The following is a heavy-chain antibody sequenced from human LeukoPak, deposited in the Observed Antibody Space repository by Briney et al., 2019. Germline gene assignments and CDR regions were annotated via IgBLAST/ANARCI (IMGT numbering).Heavy chain of an antibody. Sequence: GASVKVSCLASGYTFTGYYMHWVRQAPGQGLEWMGWINPNSGGTNYAQKFQGRVTMTRDTSISTAYMVLSRLRSDDTAVYCCARYSGSYYYFDYWGQGTLVTVSS. CDR2: INPNSGGT. CDR1: GYTFTGYY. D-gene: IGHD1-26*01. V-gene: IGHV1-2*02. J-gene: IGHJ4*02. CDR3: ARYSGSYYYFDY.